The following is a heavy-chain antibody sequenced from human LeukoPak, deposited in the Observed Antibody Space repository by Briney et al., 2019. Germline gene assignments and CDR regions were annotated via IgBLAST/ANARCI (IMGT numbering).Heavy chain of an antibody. CDR1: GGSFSGYY. J-gene: IGHJ4*02. Sequence: SETLSLTCAVYGGSFSGYYWSWIRQPPGKGLEWIGEINHSGSTNYNPSLKSRVTISVDTSENQFSLKLSSVTAADTAVYYCARVRGSYYGSGSYYNWGQGTLVTVSS. CDR2: INHSGST. V-gene: IGHV4-34*01. CDR3: ARVRGSYYGSGSYYN. D-gene: IGHD3-10*01.